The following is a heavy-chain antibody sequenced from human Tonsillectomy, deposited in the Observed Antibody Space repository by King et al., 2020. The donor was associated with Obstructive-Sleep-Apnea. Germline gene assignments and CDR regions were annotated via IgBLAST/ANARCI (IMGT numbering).Heavy chain of an antibody. CDR3: AGPHDYGVGGGYDGFDI. D-gene: IGHD4-17*01. V-gene: IGHV3-48*04. Sequence: VQLVESGGGLVQPGGSLRLSCAVSGFTFSSHSMNWVRQAPGKGLEWLSYISISSSATSYADSVKGRFTIARDNAKNSLFLQMNSLRADDTAVYYCAGPHDYGVGGGYDGFDIWGQGTMVTVSS. J-gene: IGHJ3*02. CDR2: ISISSSAT. CDR1: GFTFSSHS.